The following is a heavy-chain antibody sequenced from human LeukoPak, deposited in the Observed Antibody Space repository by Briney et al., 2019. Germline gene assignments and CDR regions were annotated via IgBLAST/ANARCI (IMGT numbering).Heavy chain of an antibody. V-gene: IGHV4-34*01. CDR2: INHSGST. CDR3: ARGEFMITFGGVIVRSTWIDY. Sequence: SETLSLTCAVYGGSFSGYYWSWIRQPPGKGLEWLGEINHSGSTNYNPSLKSRVTISVDTSKNQFSLKLSSVTAADTAVYYCARGEFMITFGGVIVRSTWIDYWGQGTLVTVSS. CDR1: GGSFSGYY. J-gene: IGHJ4*02. D-gene: IGHD3-16*02.